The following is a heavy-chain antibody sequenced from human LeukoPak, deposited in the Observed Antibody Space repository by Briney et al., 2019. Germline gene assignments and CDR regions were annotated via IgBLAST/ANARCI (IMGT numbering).Heavy chain of an antibody. D-gene: IGHD3-22*01. J-gene: IGHJ4*02. CDR2: IYHSGTT. CDR1: GYSISSGYY. V-gene: IGHV4-38-2*02. Sequence: PSETLSLTCTVSGYSISSGYYWGWIRLPPGKGLEWIGSIYHSGTTYYNPSFKSRVSISADTSKNQFSLQLNSVTPEDTAVYYCARWSGYYYNLDYWGQGTLVTVSS. CDR3: ARWSGYYYNLDY.